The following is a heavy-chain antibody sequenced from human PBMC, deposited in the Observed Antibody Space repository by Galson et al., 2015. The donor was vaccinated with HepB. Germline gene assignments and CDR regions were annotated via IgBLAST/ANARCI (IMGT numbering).Heavy chain of an antibody. CDR2: MNPNSGNT. CDR3: ARGIFGIKDD. Sequence: SVKVSCKASGYSFTNHDINWVRQATGQGLEWMGWMNPNSGNTGYAQKFQGRVIMTRNTSISIAYMELSRLTSEDTAVYYCARGIFGIKDDWGQGTTVTVSS. V-gene: IGHV1-8*02. D-gene: IGHD3-3*02. CDR1: GYSFTNHD. J-gene: IGHJ6*02.